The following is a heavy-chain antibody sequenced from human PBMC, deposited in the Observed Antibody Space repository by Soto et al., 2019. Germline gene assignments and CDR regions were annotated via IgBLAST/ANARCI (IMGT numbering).Heavy chain of an antibody. CDR3: ARSTAGNYPIGNAFDA. D-gene: IGHD4-4*01. J-gene: IGHJ3*01. V-gene: IGHV3-13*01. CDR2: IGTKSDA. Sequence: VSLRLSCAASGFTFSTYDMHWVRQATGKGLEWVSAIGTKSDAYYPDSVKGRFTISRDNAKHSLYLQINSLRAGDTAVYYCARSTAGNYPIGNAFDAWGQGTMVTVSS. CDR1: GFTFSTYD.